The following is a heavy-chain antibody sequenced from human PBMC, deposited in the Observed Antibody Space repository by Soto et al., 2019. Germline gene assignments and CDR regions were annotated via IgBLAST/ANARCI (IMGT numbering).Heavy chain of an antibody. CDR2: ISAYNGNT. V-gene: IGHV1-18*01. D-gene: IGHD3-3*01. CDR3: AREYYDFWSGYYNRRYYYYMDV. J-gene: IGHJ6*03. Sequence: ASVKVSCKASGYTFTSYGISWVRQAPGQGLEWMGWISAYNGNTNYAQKLQGRVTMTTDTSTSTAYMELRSLRSDDTAVYYCAREYYDFWSGYYNRRYYYYMDVWGKGTTVTSP. CDR1: GYTFTSYG.